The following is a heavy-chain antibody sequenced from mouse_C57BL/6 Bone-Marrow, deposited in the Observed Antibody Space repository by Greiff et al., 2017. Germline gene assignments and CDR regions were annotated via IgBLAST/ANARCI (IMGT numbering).Heavy chain of an antibody. CDR1: GFTFSDYG. CDR2: ISSGSSTI. D-gene: IGHD1-1*01. J-gene: IGHJ4*01. CDR3: ARLITTVVAEAMDY. Sequence: EVHLVESGGGLVKPGGSLKLSCAASGFTFSDYGMHWVRQAPEKGLEWVAYISSGSSTIYYADTVKGRFTISRDNAKNTLFLQMTSLRSEDTAMYYCARLITTVVAEAMDYWGQGTSVTVSS. V-gene: IGHV5-17*01.